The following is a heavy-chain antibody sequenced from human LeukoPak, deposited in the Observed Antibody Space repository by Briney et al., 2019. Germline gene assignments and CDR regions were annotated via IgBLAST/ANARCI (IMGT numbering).Heavy chain of an antibody. V-gene: IGHV4-59*01. D-gene: IGHD5-18*01. CDR2: IYYSGST. CDR1: GGSISSYY. CDR3: ARETQLWSPHFDY. Sequence: PSQTLSLTCTVSGGSISSYYWSWIRQPPGKGLEWIGYIYYSGSTNYNPSLKSRVTISVDTSKNQFSLKLSSVTAADTAVYYCARETQLWSPHFDYWGQGTLVTVSS. J-gene: IGHJ4*02.